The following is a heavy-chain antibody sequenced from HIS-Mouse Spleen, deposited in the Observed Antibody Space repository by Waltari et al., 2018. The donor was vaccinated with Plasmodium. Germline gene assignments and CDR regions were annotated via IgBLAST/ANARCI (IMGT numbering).Heavy chain of an antibody. V-gene: IGHV3-53*01. J-gene: IGHJ3*02. CDR2: IYSGGST. Sequence: EVQLVESGGGLIQPGGSLRLSCAASGFTVSSNYMSWVRQAPGKGLEWVSVIYSGGSTYDADAVKGRFTISRDNAKNTLYLQMNSLRAEDTAVYYCARDLTDAFDIWGQGTMVTVSS. CDR3: ARDLTDAFDI. CDR1: GFTVSSNY.